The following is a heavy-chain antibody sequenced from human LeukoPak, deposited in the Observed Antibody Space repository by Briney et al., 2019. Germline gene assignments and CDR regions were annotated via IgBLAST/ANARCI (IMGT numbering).Heavy chain of an antibody. CDR3: ARRSYGVPFDP. D-gene: IGHD3-10*01. CDR2: IYYSGST. Sequence: PSETLSLTCTVSGASVSGSAYYWGWIRQPPGKGLEWIGNIYYSGSTYYNESLESRVTISIDTSKNQFSLKLNSVTAADTAMYYCARRSYGVPFDPWGQGILVTVSS. J-gene: IGHJ5*02. CDR1: GASVSGSAYY. V-gene: IGHV4-39*01.